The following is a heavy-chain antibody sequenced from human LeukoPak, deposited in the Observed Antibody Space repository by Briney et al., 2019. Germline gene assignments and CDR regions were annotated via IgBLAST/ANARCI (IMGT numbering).Heavy chain of an antibody. V-gene: IGHV4-61*02. CDR2: IYTSGST. D-gene: IGHD3-22*01. CDR3: ARVPYYYDSSPPFAFDI. CDR1: GGSISSGSYY. Sequence: SQTLSLTCTVSGGSISSGSYYWSWIRQPAGKGLEWIGRIYTSGSTNYNPSLKGRVTISVDTSKNQFSLKLSSVTAADTAVYYCARVPYYYDSSPPFAFDIWGQGTMVTVSS. J-gene: IGHJ3*02.